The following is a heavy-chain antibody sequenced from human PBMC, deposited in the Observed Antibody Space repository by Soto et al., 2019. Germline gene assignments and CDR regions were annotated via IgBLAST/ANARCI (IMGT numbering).Heavy chain of an antibody. CDR2: ISGSGGST. CDR3: AKNPILLGFSYYYYGMDV. V-gene: IGHV3-23*01. CDR1: GFTFSSYA. Sequence: EVQLLESGGGLVQPGGSLRLSCAASGFTFSSYAMSWVRQAPGKGLEWVSAISGSGGSTYYADSVKGRFTISRDNSKNTLYLQMNSLRAEDTAVYYCAKNPILLGFSYYYYGMDVWGQGTTVTV. J-gene: IGHJ6*02. D-gene: IGHD3-10*01.